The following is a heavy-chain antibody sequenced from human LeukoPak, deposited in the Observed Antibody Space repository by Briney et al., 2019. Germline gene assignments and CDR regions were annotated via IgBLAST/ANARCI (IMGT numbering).Heavy chain of an antibody. J-gene: IGHJ4*02. D-gene: IGHD3-10*01. V-gene: IGHV1-69*05. CDR1: GGTFSSYA. CDR3: ARDKSHYYYGSGSYWPY. Sequence: ASVKVSCKASGGTFSSYAISWVRQAPGQGLEWMGGIIPIFGTANYAQKFQGRVTITTDESTSTAYMELSSLRSEDTAVYYCARDKSHYYYGSGSYWPYWGQGTLVTVSS. CDR2: IIPIFGTA.